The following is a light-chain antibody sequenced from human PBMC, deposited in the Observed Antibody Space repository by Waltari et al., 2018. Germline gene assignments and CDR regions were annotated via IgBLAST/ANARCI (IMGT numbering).Light chain of an antibody. CDR2: DTS. V-gene: IGKV3-20*01. Sequence: VLTQSPGTLSLSPGERATLSCRASQSVGKYLAWYQQKPGQAPRLLIDDTSTRATVIPDRFSGSGSGTDFSLTISRLEPEDFAVYYCQKYVSLPATFGQGTKVQIK. J-gene: IGKJ1*01. CDR1: QSVGKY. CDR3: QKYVSLPAT.